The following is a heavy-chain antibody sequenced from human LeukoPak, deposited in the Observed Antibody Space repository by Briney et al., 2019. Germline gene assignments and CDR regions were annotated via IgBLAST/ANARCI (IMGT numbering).Heavy chain of an antibody. CDR1: GFTFSSYS. V-gene: IGHV3-21*01. CDR2: ISSSSSYI. CDR3: ARGPDDFWSGYNIDY. J-gene: IGHJ4*02. Sequence: GALRLSCAASGFTFSSYSMNWVRQAPGKGLEWVSSISSSSSYIYYADSVKGRFTISRDNAKNSLYLQMNSLRAEDTAVYYCARGPDDFWSGYNIDYWGQGTLVTVSS. D-gene: IGHD3-3*01.